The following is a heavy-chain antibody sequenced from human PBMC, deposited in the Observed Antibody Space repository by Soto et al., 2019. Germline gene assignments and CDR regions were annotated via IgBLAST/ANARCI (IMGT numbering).Heavy chain of an antibody. CDR1: GGSISSGSYS. D-gene: IGHD6-13*01. CDR3: ATKTYSSSWSLFDY. J-gene: IGHJ4*01. CDR2: IYNSGST. Sequence: KLSETLSLTCTVSGGSISSGSYSWGWIRQPPGKGLEWIGSIYNSGSTYYNPSLKSRVTISVDTSKNHLSLKLTSVTAADTAVYYCATKTYSSSWSLFDYWGHGTLVTVSS. V-gene: IGHV4-39*02.